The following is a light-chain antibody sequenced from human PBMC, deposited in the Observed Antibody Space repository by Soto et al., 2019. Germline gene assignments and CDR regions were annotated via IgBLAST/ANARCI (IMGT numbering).Light chain of an antibody. CDR2: ASS. V-gene: IGKV1-39*01. Sequence: DIQMTQSPSSLSASVGDRVTITCRTSQTVSNNLNWYQRKPGKAPSLLIYASSTLQSGFPSRLIGSGSETEFNLTISSLQHEDFEPYYCQPDNITPFPFGPGTKVDI. CDR1: QTVSNN. J-gene: IGKJ3*01. CDR3: QPDNITPFP.